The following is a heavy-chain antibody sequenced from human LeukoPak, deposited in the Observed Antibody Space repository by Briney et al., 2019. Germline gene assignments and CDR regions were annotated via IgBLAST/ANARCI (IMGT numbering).Heavy chain of an antibody. CDR1: GGSFSNYY. CDR3: ARRWNYTIYYMDV. J-gene: IGHJ6*03. CDR2: INDNGRT. D-gene: IGHD1-7*01. V-gene: IGHV4-34*01. Sequence: SETLSLTCAVYGGSFSNYYWSWIRQSPGKGLEWIGEINDNGRTNYNPSLMSRVTISLDTSKKQFSLKVNSVTAADTAVYYCARRWNYTIYYMDVWDKGTTVTVSS.